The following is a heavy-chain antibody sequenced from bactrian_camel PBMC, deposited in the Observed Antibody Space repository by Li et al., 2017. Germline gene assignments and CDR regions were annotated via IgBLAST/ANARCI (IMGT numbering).Heavy chain of an antibody. D-gene: IGHD5*01. J-gene: IGHJ4*01. CDR3: VVGISATY. CDR2: ITRASSI. CDR1: GYTVSRYC. Sequence: HVQLVESGGGSVQAGGSLRLSCAASGYTVSRYCMGWFRQSPGKERERVAAITRASSISYADSEKGRFTISRDNSKNTMHLHLNSLSSEDTAMYYCVVGISATYWGQGTQVTVS. V-gene: IGHV3S53*01.